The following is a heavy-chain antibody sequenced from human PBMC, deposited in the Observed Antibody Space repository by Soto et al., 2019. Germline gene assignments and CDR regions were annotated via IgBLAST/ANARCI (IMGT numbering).Heavy chain of an antibody. V-gene: IGHV3-23*01. J-gene: IGHJ4*02. CDR1: GFTFSSYA. CDR2: ISGSGSST. D-gene: IGHD2-8*01. Sequence: GGSLRLSCAASGFTFSSYALSWVRQAPGKGLEWVSAISGSGSSTYYADSVKGRFTISGENSKNTLCLQMNSLRAEDTAVYYCAKDGPFYCTNGVCYTQPNDYWGQGTQXTVSS. CDR3: AKDGPFYCTNGVCYTQPNDY.